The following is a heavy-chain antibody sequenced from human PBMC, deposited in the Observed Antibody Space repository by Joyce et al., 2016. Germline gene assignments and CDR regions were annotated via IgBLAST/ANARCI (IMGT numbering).Heavy chain of an antibody. D-gene: IGHD2-2*01. CDR1: GDAFISYY. J-gene: IGHJ4*02. CDR2: INPGGGGT. CDR3: ARALVPAAAFDF. V-gene: IGHV1-46*01. Sequence: QVQLVQSGAEVKKPGASVRVSCKASGDAFISYYVHWVRQAPGQWVDWMGIINPGGGGTNYAQKFLGRVTLNRDTSTNTVYLDLSSLRSEDTAIYYCARALVPAAAFDFWGQGTLVTVSS.